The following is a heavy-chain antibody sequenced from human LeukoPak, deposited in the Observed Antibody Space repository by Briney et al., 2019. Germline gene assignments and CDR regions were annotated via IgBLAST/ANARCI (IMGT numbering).Heavy chain of an antibody. J-gene: IGHJ4*02. Sequence: GGSLRLSCAASGFTVSSNYMSWVRQAPGKGLEWVSVIYSGGSTYYADSVKGRFTISRDNSKNTLYLQMNSLRAEDTAVYYCARDEDDSSGYYNWGQGTLVTVSS. CDR1: GFTVSSNY. CDR3: ARDEDDSSGYYN. V-gene: IGHV3-66*01. D-gene: IGHD3-22*01. CDR2: IYSGGST.